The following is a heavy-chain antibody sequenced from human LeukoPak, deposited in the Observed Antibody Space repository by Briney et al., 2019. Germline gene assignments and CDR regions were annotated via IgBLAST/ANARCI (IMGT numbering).Heavy chain of an antibody. CDR2: ISDSGAST. CDR1: GFAFSNFA. D-gene: IGHD3-10*01. Sequence: GGSLRLSCAASGFAFSNFAMTWVRQAPGKGLEWVSTISDSGASTYYADSVKGRFTISRDNSKNTLYLQMNSLRAEDTAVYYCARWSRGATLFDYGGQGTLVTVSS. CDR3: ARWSRGATLFDY. V-gene: IGHV3-23*01. J-gene: IGHJ4*02.